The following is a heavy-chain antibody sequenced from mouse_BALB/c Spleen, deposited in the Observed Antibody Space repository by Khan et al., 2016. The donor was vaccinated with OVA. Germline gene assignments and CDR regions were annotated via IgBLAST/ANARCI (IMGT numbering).Heavy chain of an antibody. J-gene: IGHJ3*01. CDR2: IDPPNDDS. CDR3: ASHYGNPFAF. D-gene: IGHD2-1*01. V-gene: IGHV14-3*02. CDR1: GFNINNTY. Sequence: VQLKQSGAELVKPSPSVTLSCSASGFNINNTYIHWMKQRPEQGLEWIGRIDPPNDDSKYGPKFQGKATFTADTSSNTSYLQLSSLTSEDTAGDCCASHYGNPFAFWGQGTLVSVSA.